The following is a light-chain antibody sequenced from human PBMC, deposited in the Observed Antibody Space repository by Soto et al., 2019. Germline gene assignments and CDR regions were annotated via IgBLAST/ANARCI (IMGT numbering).Light chain of an antibody. CDR1: QDISNW. CDR2: KAS. CDR3: QQSNSFPIT. V-gene: IGKV1D-12*01. J-gene: IGKJ5*01. Sequence: DIGMTQSPSSVSASVGDRVTITCRASQDISNWLAWSQQKPGEPPKLLIYKASNLQSGVPSRFSGSGSGTDFTLTINNLQPEDFATYYCQQSNSFPITFGQGTRLEIK.